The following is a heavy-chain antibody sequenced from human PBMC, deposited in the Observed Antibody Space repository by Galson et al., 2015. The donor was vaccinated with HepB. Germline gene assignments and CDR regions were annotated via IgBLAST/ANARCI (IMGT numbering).Heavy chain of an antibody. CDR3: ARDMEGPIQYYFDY. Sequence: SLRLSCAASGFTSGSYRMSWVRQARGKGLEWVANIKQDGSEKYYVDSVKGRFTIARDNAKNSLHLQMNSLRAEDTAVYYCARDMEGPIQYYFDYWGQGTLVTVSS. CDR1: GFTSGSYR. D-gene: IGHD3-10*01. J-gene: IGHJ4*02. V-gene: IGHV3-7*03. CDR2: IKQDGSEK.